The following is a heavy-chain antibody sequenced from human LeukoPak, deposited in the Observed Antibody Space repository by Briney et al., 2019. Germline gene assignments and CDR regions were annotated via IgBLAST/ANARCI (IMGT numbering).Heavy chain of an antibody. J-gene: IGHJ4*02. D-gene: IGHD5-24*01. CDR3: ARGARWLQFPL. Sequence: SVTLSLTCTVSGGSISSYYWSWIRQPAGEGLEWIGRIYTSGSTNYNPSLKSRVTMSVDTSKNQFSLKLSSVTAADTAVYYCARGARWLQFPLWGQGTLVTVSS. CDR1: GGSISSYY. V-gene: IGHV4-4*07. CDR2: IYTSGST.